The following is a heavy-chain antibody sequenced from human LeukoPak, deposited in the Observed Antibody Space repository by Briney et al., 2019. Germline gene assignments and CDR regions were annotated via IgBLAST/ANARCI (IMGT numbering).Heavy chain of an antibody. J-gene: IGHJ4*02. V-gene: IGHV4-59*08. D-gene: IGHD5-12*01. CDR2: IHYSEST. CDR3: ARHRGYDLFDY. CDR1: GDSISSYW. Sequence: SETLSLTCTVSGDSISSYWWSWIRQSPGKGLEWIGYIHYSESTKYNPSFKSRVTISVDTSKNQFSLKVSSVTAADTAVYYCARHRGYDLFDYWGQGTLVTVSS.